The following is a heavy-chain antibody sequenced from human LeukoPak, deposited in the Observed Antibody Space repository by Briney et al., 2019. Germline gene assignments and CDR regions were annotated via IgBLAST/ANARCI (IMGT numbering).Heavy chain of an antibody. V-gene: IGHV1-3*01. D-gene: IGHD4-17*01. Sequence: ASVKVSCKASGYTFTAYAMHWVRLAPGQRPEWMGWINAGTGNTRYSQEFQGRVTITRDTSANTAYMELSSLKSEDTAVYYCARGVYGDFYFDFWGQGTLVTVSS. CDR1: GYTFTAYA. CDR3: ARGVYGDFYFDF. CDR2: INAGTGNT. J-gene: IGHJ4*02.